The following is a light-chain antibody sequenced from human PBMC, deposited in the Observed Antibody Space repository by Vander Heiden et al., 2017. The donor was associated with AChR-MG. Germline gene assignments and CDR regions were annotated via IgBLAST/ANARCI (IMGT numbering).Light chain of an antibody. CDR3: QTWDTGIPYV. J-gene: IGLJ1*01. Sequence: QVVLTQSPSASASLGASVKLTCTLSNGHSNYAIAWHQQQPEKGPRYLIKRNRDGSHTKGDGIPDRFSVSRSGTEWYLTISSLQSEDEADYYCQTWDTGIPYVFGTGTRVTVL. V-gene: IGLV4-69*01. CDR1: NGHSNYA. CDR2: RNRDGSH.